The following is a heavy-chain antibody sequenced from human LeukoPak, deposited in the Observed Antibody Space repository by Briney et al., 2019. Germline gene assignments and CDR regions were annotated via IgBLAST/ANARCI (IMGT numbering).Heavy chain of an antibody. CDR1: GFTSSNYA. J-gene: IGHJ4*02. CDR2: ISGNGGTT. CDR3: AKATTISAAGSHFVY. V-gene: IGHV3-23*01. D-gene: IGHD6-13*01. Sequence: GGSLRLSCVDSGFTSSNYAMSWVRQAPGGGLEWVAAISGNGGTTYYADSVKGCFTISRDNSKNTLYLQMNSLRAEDTAVFYCAKATTISAAGSHFVYWGQGTLVTVSS.